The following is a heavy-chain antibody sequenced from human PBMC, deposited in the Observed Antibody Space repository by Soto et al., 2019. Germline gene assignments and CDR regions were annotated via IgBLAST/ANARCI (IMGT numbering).Heavy chain of an antibody. J-gene: IGHJ4*02. Sequence: GGSLRLSCAASGFTFSNFAMSWVRQAPGKGLEWASSISGSGATTYYADSVKGRFTISRDNSKNTLYLQMNSLRAEDTAIYYCANRGGWDWNIYYFDQWGQGTLVTVSS. CDR1: GFTFSNFA. V-gene: IGHV3-23*01. D-gene: IGHD1-1*01. CDR3: ANRGGWDWNIYYFDQ. CDR2: ISGSGATT.